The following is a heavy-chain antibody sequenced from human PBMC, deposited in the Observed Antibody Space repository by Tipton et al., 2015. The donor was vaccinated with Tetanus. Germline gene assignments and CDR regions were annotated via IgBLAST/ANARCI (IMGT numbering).Heavy chain of an antibody. D-gene: IGHD3-16*02. Sequence: TLSLTCTVSGGSISSYYWSWIRQPAGKGLEWIGRIYTSGSTNYNPSLKSRVTISVDTSKNQFSLKLSSVTAADTAMYYCARGSGELSFARAGFDYWGQGTLVTVSS. J-gene: IGHJ4*02. CDR2: IYTSGST. CDR1: GGSISSYY. V-gene: IGHV4-4*07. CDR3: ARGSGELSFARAGFDY.